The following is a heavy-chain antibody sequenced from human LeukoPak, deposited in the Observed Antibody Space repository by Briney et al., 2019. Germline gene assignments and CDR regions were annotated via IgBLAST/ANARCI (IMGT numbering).Heavy chain of an antibody. V-gene: IGHV1-69*02. Sequence: SVKVSCKASGGAFSSYTISWVRQAPGQGLEWMGRIIPILAIANYAQKFQGRVTITADKTTSTAYMELSSLRSEDTAVYYCARGYCSGGSCYSLDYWGQGTLVTVSS. CDR1: GGAFSSYT. CDR2: IIPILAIA. CDR3: ARGYCSGGSCYSLDY. J-gene: IGHJ4*02. D-gene: IGHD2-15*01.